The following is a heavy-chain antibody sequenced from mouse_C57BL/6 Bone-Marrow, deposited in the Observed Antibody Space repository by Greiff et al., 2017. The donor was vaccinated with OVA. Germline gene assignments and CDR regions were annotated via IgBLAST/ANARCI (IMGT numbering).Heavy chain of an antibody. CDR2: ISDGGSYT. Sequence: EVKLMESGGGLVKPGGSLKLSCAASGFTFSSYAMSWVRQTPEKRLEWVATISDGGSYTYYPDNVKGRFTISRDNAKNNLYLQMSHLKSEDTAMYYCARGADYYGSSYDAMDYWGQGTSVTVSS. J-gene: IGHJ4*01. D-gene: IGHD1-1*01. V-gene: IGHV5-4*03. CDR1: GFTFSSYA. CDR3: ARGADYYGSSYDAMDY.